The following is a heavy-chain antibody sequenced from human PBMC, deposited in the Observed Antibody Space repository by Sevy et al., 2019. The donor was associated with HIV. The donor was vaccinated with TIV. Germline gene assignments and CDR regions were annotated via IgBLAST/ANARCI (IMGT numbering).Heavy chain of an antibody. Sequence: ASVKVSCKASGYTFTGYYMHWVRQAPGQGLEWMGWINPNSGGTNYAQKFQGRVTMTRDTSISTAYMELSRLRSDDTAVYYCAREIVGATGDAFHIWGQGTMVTVSS. CDR1: GYTFTGYY. J-gene: IGHJ3*02. D-gene: IGHD1-26*01. CDR2: INPNSGGT. V-gene: IGHV1-2*02. CDR3: AREIVGATGDAFHI.